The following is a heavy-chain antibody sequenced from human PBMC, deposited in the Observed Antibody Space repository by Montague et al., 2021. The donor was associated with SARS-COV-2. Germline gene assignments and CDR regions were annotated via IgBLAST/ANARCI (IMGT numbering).Heavy chain of an antibody. CDR1: DGSLSDYS. CDR2: INHRGST. Sequence: SETLSLTCAVYDGSLSDYSWTWIRQPPGKGLEWIGEINHRGSTNYNPFLKSRVTISVDTSKNQFSLKMTSVTAADTAVYYCARGRQHINMVVVVVTGGEYYFDFWGQGTLVAVSS. D-gene: IGHD3-22*01. V-gene: IGHV4-34*01. CDR3: ARGRQHINMVVVVVTGGEYYFDF. J-gene: IGHJ4*02.